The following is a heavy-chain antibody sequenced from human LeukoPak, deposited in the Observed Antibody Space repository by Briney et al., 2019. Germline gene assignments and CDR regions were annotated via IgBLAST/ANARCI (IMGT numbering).Heavy chain of an antibody. CDR1: GGSLSSGGYY. CDR2: IYYSGST. CDR3: ASTYYYDSSGYYYRNDAFDI. J-gene: IGHJ3*02. D-gene: IGHD3-22*01. Sequence: SQTLSLTCTVSGGSLSSGGYYWSWIRQHPGKGLEWIGYIYYSGSTNYNPSLKSRVTISVDTSKNQFSLKLSSVTAADTAVYYCASTYYYDSSGYYYRNDAFDIWGQGTMVTVSS. V-gene: IGHV4-31*03.